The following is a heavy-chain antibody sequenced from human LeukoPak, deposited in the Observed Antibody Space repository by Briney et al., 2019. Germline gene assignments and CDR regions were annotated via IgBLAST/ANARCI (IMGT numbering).Heavy chain of an antibody. J-gene: IGHJ4*02. V-gene: IGHV4-30-4*01. CDR2: IYYSGST. D-gene: IGHD2-2*02. Sequence: SETLTLTCTVSGGSLSNGDYYWSWIRQPPGKGLEWIGYIYYSGSTYYNPSLKSRVTISVDTSKNQFSLKLSSVTAADTAVYYCARAGNQLLYFPYFDYWGQGTLVTVSS. CDR1: GGSLSNGDYY. CDR3: ARAGNQLLYFPYFDY.